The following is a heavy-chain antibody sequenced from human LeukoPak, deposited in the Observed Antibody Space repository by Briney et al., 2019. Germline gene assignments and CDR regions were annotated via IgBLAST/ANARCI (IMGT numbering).Heavy chain of an antibody. V-gene: IGHV5-51*01. D-gene: IGHD2-2*01. CDR3: ARPHSTSRYVCDY. J-gene: IGHJ4*02. Sequence: GESLKISCKGSGYSFTSSWVAWVRQMPGKGLEWSGVIYPGDSDTRYSPSFEGQVTISVDKSISTAYLQWSSLKATDSAVYYCARPHSTSRYVCDYWGQGTLVTVSS. CDR1: GYSFTSSW. CDR2: IYPGDSDT.